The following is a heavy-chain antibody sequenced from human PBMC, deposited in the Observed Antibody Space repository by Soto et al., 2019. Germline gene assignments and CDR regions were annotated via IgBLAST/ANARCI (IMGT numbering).Heavy chain of an antibody. Sequence: GGSLPLSCAASGFTFSDHYMSWIRQAPGKGLEWVSYISSSGSTIYYADSVKGRFTISRDNAKNSLYLQMNSLRAEDTAVYYCARGYSGYDRHYYGMDVWGQGTTVTVSS. V-gene: IGHV3-11*01. CDR3: ARGYSGYDRHYYGMDV. CDR1: GFTFSDHY. J-gene: IGHJ6*02. CDR2: ISSSGSTI. D-gene: IGHD5-12*01.